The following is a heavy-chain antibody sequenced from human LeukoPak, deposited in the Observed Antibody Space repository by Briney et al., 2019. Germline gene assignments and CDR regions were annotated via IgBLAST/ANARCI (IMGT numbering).Heavy chain of an antibody. Sequence: SETLSLTCAVYGGSFSGYYRSWIRQPPGKGLEWIGEVNHSGSTNYNPSLKSRVTISVDTSKNQFSLKLSSVTAADTAVYYCARVVYRGIAASFDYWGQGTLVTVSS. V-gene: IGHV4-34*01. D-gene: IGHD6-13*01. CDR1: GGSFSGYY. CDR2: VNHSGST. CDR3: ARVVYRGIAASFDY. J-gene: IGHJ4*02.